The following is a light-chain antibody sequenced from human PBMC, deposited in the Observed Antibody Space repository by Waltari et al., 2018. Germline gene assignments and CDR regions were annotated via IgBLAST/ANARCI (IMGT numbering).Light chain of an antibody. CDR3: QQYSGFSPYG. CDR2: RAS. V-gene: IGKV1-5*03. J-gene: IGKJ2*03. Sequence: VGDRVXXXCRAIQSISHWFAWYQQKPGKAPKLLIYRASNLEGGVSSRFSGSGSGTEFTLTISSLQPDDIATYYCQQYSGFSPYGFGQGTTLNI. CDR1: QSISHW.